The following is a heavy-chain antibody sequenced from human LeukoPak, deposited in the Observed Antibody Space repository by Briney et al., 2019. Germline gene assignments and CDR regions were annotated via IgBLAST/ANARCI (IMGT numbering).Heavy chain of an antibody. J-gene: IGHJ5*02. D-gene: IGHD3-10*01. CDR1: RYTFTSYA. CDR2: INTNTGNP. V-gene: IGHV7-4-1*02. Sequence: ASVKVSCKASRYTFTSYAMNWVRQAPGQGLEWMGWINTNTGNPTYAQGFTGRFVFSLDTSVSTAYLQISSLKAEDTAVYYCARGQLLWFGELFDPWGQGTLVTVSS. CDR3: ARGQLLWFGELFDP.